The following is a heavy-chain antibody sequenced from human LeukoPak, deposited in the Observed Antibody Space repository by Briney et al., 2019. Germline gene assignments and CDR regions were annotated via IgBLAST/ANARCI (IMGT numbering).Heavy chain of an antibody. V-gene: IGHV4-30-2*01. D-gene: IGHD3-10*01. CDR1: GGSISSGAYS. Sequence: SETLSLTCTVSGGSISSGAYSWSWIRQPPGKGLEWIGYIYQSGSTYYNPSLKSRVTISVDMSKNQFSLRLSSVTAADTAVYYCARDSYYYGSGSFMDVWGQGTTVTVSS. J-gene: IGHJ6*02. CDR3: ARDSYYYGSGSFMDV. CDR2: IYQSGST.